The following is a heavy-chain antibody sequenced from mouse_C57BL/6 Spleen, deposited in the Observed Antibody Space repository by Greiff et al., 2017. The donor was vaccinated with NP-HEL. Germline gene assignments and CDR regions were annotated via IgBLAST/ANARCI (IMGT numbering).Heavy chain of an antibody. D-gene: IGHD4-1*01. V-gene: IGHV1-54*01. CDR3: ARAANWGGYAMDY. CDR1: GYAFTNYL. J-gene: IGHJ4*01. Sequence: QVQLQQSGAELVRPGTSVKVSCKASGYAFTNYLIEWVKQRPGQGLEWIGVINPGSGGTNYNEKFKGKATLTADKSSSTAYMQLSSLTSEDSAVYFCARAANWGGYAMDYWGQGTSVTVSS. CDR2: INPGSGGT.